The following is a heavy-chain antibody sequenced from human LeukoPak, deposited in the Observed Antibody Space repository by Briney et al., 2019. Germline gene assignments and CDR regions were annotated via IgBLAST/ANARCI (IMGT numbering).Heavy chain of an antibody. CDR2: INAGNGNT. J-gene: IGHJ4*02. D-gene: IGHD3-16*02. Sequence: GASVKVSCKASGYTFTSYAMHWVRQAPGQRLEWMGWINAGNGNTKYSQKFQGRVTITRDTSASTAYMELSSLRSEDTAVYYCAADTYDYVWGSYRLYFDYWGQGTLVTVSS. CDR3: AADTYDYVWGSYRLYFDY. V-gene: IGHV1-3*01. CDR1: GYTFTSYA.